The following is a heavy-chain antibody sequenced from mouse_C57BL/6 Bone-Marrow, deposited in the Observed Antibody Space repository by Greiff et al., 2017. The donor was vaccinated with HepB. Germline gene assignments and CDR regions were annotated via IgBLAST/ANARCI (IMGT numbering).Heavy chain of an antibody. J-gene: IGHJ3*01. Sequence: QVQLQQSGTELVKPGASVKLSCKASGYTFTSYWMHWVKQRPGQGLEWIGNINPSNGGTNYNEKFKSKATLTVDKSSSPAYMQLSSLTSEDSAVDYGARGTARGWFAYWGQGTLVTVSA. D-gene: IGHD3-3*01. CDR1: GYTFTSYW. V-gene: IGHV1-53*01. CDR3: ARGTARGWFAY. CDR2: INPSNGGT.